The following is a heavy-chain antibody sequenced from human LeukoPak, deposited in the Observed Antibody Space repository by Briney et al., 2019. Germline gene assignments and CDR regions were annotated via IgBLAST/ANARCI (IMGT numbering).Heavy chain of an antibody. D-gene: IGHD3-10*01. V-gene: IGHV1-18*04. CDR3: ARDRGTMVRGVMSD. Sequence: ASVKVSCKASGYTFTSYGISWVRQAPGQGLEWMGWISAYNGNTNYAQKLQGRVTMTTDTSTSTAYMELRSLRSDDTAVYYCARDRGTMVRGVMSDWGQGTLVPVSS. J-gene: IGHJ4*02. CDR2: ISAYNGNT. CDR1: GYTFTSYG.